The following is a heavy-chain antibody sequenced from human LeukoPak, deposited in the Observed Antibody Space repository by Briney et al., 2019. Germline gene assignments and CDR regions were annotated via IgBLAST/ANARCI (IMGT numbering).Heavy chain of an antibody. CDR2: ISYSGDDT. CDR3: AVNWNLDY. J-gene: IGHJ4*02. CDR1: GFTLSTYG. Sequence: GGSLRLSCAGFGFTLSTYGMHWVRQAPGKGLEWVSSISYSGDDTYYADSVKGRFTISRDKSKNTLYLQMSSLRADDTALYYCAVNWNLDYWGQGTLVTVSS. D-gene: IGHD1-1*01. V-gene: IGHV3-23*01.